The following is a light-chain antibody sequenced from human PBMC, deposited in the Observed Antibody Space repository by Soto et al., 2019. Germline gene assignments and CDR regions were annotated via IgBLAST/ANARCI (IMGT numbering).Light chain of an antibody. V-gene: IGKV1-5*01. CDR1: QTISRW. CDR2: DAS. Sequence: DIQLTQTPSTLSASVGDEVTITGRASQTISRWLAWYQQKPGRAPKLLIYDASTLESGVPSRFSGSGSETEFTLTISRLQPDDFATYFCHSRAFGQGTRLEI. J-gene: IGKJ5*01. CDR3: HSRA.